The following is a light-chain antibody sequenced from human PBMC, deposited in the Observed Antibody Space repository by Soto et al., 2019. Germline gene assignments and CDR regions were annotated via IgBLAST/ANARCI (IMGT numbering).Light chain of an antibody. CDR1: QSVSSN. V-gene: IGKV3-15*01. Sequence: EIVMTQSPATLSVSPGERATLSCRASQSVSSNLAWYPQKPGQAPRLLIYGASTRATGIPARFSGSGSGTEFTLTISSLQSEDLAVYYCQKYNNWPWTFGQGTKVEIK. J-gene: IGKJ1*01. CDR2: GAS. CDR3: QKYNNWPWT.